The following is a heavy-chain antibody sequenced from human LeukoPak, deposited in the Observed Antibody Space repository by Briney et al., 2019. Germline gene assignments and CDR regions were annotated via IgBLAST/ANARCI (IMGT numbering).Heavy chain of an antibody. CDR1: GFTFSSYW. CDR2: INSDGSST. V-gene: IGHV3-74*01. Sequence: GGSLRLSCAASGFTFSSYWMHWVRQAPGKGLVWVSRINSDGSSTSYADSVKGRFAISRDNAKNTLYLQMNSLRAEDTAVYYCARDLGGSYSSDAFDIWGQGAMVTVSS. D-gene: IGHD1-26*01. CDR3: ARDLGGSYSSDAFDI. J-gene: IGHJ3*02.